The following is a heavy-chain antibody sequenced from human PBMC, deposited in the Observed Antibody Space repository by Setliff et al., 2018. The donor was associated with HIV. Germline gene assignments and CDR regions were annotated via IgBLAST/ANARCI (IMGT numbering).Heavy chain of an antibody. J-gene: IGHJ4*02. CDR1: GGSISSDY. CDR2: IYDSGST. Sequence: PSETLSLTCTVSGGSISSDYWSWIRQPPGKGMEWIGFIYDSGSTNYNPSLESRVTISVDTSKNQFSLKLSSVTAADTAVYYCARAIGIISLYNFDSWGQGTLVTVSS. V-gene: IGHV4-59*01. CDR3: ARAIGIISLYNFDS. D-gene: IGHD3-10*01.